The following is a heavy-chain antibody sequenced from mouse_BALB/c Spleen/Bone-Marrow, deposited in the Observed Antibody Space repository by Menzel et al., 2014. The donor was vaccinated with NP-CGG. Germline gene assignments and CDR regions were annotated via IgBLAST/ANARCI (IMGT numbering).Heavy chain of an antibody. J-gene: IGHJ4*01. CDR3: VRAYGSSYAMDY. Sequence: EVKLMEPGGGLVKPGGSLKLSCAASGFTFSSYAMFWVRQSPEKRLEWVAEISSGGNYTYYPDTVTGRFTISRDNAKNILYLEMSSLRSDDTVMYYCVRAYGSSYAMDYWGQGTSVTGSS. V-gene: IGHV5-9-4*01. D-gene: IGHD1-1*01. CDR1: GFTFSSYA. CDR2: ISSGGNYT.